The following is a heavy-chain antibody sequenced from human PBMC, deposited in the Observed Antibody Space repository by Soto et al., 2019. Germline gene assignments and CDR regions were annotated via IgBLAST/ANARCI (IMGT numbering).Heavy chain of an antibody. D-gene: IGHD2-2*01. CDR3: ARHGVWGVVPAATLSYYYYYGMDV. CDR2: IYPGDSDT. Sequence: GESLKISCXGSGYSLTSYWIGWVRQMPGKGLEWMGIIYPGDSDTRYSPSFQGQVTISADKSISTAYLQWSSLKASDTAMYYCARHGVWGVVPAATLSYYYYYGMDVWGQGTTVTVSS. J-gene: IGHJ6*02. CDR1: GYSLTSYW. V-gene: IGHV5-51*01.